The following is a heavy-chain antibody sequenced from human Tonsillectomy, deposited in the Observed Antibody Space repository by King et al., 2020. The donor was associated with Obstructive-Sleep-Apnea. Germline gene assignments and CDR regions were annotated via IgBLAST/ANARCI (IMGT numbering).Heavy chain of an antibody. CDR1: GFTFSNYA. Sequence: VQLVESGGGLVQPGGSLRLSCAASGFTFSNYAMSWVRQAPGKGLEWVSAIGWSGGSTYYADSVKGQFTISRDNSKNTLYLQLNSLRAEDTAIYYCPKDRGVAKQHWLRLSYFDSWGQGTLVTVSS. V-gene: IGHV3-23*04. D-gene: IGHD5-18*01. CDR3: PKDRGVAKQHWLRLSYFDS. J-gene: IGHJ4*02. CDR2: IGWSGGST.